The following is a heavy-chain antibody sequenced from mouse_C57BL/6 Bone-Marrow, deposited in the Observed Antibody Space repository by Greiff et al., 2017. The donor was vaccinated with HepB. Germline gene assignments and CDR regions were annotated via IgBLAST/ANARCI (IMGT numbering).Heavy chain of an antibody. V-gene: IGHV1-76*01. CDR1: GYTFTDYY. CDR2: IYPGSGNT. CDR3: ARETVRPPWFAY. Sequence: QVQLQQSGAELVRPGASVKLSCKASGYTFTDYYINWVKQRPGQGLEWIARIYPGSGNTYYNEKFKGKATLTAEKSSSTAYMQLSSLTSEDSAVYFCARETVRPPWFAYWGQGTLVTVSA. J-gene: IGHJ3*01. D-gene: IGHD1-1*01.